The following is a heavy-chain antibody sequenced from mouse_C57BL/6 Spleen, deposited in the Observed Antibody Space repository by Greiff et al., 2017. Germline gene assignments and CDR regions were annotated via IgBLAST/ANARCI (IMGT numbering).Heavy chain of an antibody. Sequence: QVQLQQSGPGLVQPSQSLSITCPVSGFSLTSYGVHWVRQSPGKGLEWLGVIWSGGSTDYNAAFISRLSISKDNSKSQVFFKMNSLQAYDTAIYYCARNLDYWGQGTSVTVSS. CDR2: IWSGGST. J-gene: IGHJ4*01. CDR3: ARNLDY. V-gene: IGHV2-2*01. CDR1: GFSLTSYG.